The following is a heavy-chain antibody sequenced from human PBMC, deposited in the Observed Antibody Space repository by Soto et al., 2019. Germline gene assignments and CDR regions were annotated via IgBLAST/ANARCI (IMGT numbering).Heavy chain of an antibody. J-gene: IGHJ4*02. CDR3: ARVDGGVVATTFDY. Sequence: SETMALASTVSGGCVWLCDYSCSWIHQPPGKGLEWIGYIYYSGSTYYNPSLKSRVTISVDTSKNQFSLKLSSVTAADTAVYYCARVDGGVVATTFDYWGQGTLVTVSS. CDR1: GGCVWLCDYS. D-gene: IGHD5-12*01. CDR2: IYYSGST. V-gene: IGHV4-30-4*01.